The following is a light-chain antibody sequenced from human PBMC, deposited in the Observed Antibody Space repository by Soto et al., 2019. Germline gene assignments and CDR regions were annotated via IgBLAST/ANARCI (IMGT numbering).Light chain of an antibody. CDR1: QSVSSSF. CDR3: QQYGSSPLT. Sequence: IVMTQSPGTLSLSPGERATLSCRASQSVSSSFLAWYQQKPGQAPRLLISRASSRATGIPDRFSGSGSGTDFTLTINSLEPEDFAVYYCQQYGSSPLTFGGGTKVQIK. J-gene: IGKJ4*01. V-gene: IGKV3-20*01. CDR2: RAS.